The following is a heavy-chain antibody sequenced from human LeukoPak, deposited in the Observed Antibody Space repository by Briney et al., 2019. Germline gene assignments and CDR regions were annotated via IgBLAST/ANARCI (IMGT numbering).Heavy chain of an antibody. CDR3: ARGPVGATPGWYFDL. CDR2: IYYSGST. Sequence: PSETLSLTCTVSGGSISSYYWSWIRQPPGKGLEWIGYIYYSGSTNYNPSLKRRLTISVDTSKNQFSLKLSSVTAADTAVYYCARGPVGATPGWYFDLWGRGTLVTVSS. D-gene: IGHD1-26*01. J-gene: IGHJ2*01. CDR1: GGSISSYY. V-gene: IGHV4-59*01.